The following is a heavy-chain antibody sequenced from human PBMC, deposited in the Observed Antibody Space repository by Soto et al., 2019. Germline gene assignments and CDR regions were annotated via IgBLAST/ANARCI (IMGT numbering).Heavy chain of an antibody. J-gene: IGHJ3*02. V-gene: IGHV1-18*01. Sequence: PAELTWEACGESFTIYGSGRGRKAPGQGLEWMGWISAYNGNTNYAQKLQGRVTMTTDTSTSTAYMELRSLRSDDTAVYYCARGQQLDAFDIWGQGTMVTV. CDR1: GESFTIYG. CDR2: ISAYNGNT. D-gene: IGHD6-6*01. CDR3: ARGQQLDAFDI.